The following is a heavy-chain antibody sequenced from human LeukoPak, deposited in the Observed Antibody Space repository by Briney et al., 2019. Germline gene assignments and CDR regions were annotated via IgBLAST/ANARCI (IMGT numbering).Heavy chain of an antibody. D-gene: IGHD1-1*01. CDR1: GFTFGSYA. V-gene: IGHV3-30-3*01. J-gene: IGHJ4*02. CDR3: ARMLTNTGTFFPYFDY. Sequence: GGFLRLSCAASGFTFGSYAMHWVRQAPGKGLEWVAVISYDGSNKYYADSVKGRFTISRDNSKNTLYLQMNSLRAEDTAVYYCARMLTNTGTFFPYFDYWGQGTLVTVSS. CDR2: ISYDGSNK.